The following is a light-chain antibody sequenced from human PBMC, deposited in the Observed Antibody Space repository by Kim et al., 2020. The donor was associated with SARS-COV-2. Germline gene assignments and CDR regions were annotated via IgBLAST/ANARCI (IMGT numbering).Light chain of an antibody. V-gene: IGKV1-5*03. CDR1: QRISSW. Sequence: DIQMTQSPSTLSASVGDRVTITCRASQRISSWLAWYQQKPGEAPGLLIYKASSLESGVPSRFSGSGSGTEFTLNISSLQPDDFTTYYCQQYNSYPWTFGQGTKVEIK. CDR2: KAS. CDR3: QQYNSYPWT. J-gene: IGKJ1*01.